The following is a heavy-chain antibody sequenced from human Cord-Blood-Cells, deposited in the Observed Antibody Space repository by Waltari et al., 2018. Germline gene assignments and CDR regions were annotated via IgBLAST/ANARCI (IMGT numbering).Heavy chain of an antibody. CDR3: VRGSRPSRNWFDP. V-gene: IGHV4-61*01. CDR1: GGSVSSGNYY. Sequence: QVQLQESGPGLVKPSGTLSRTCTVSGGSVSSGNYYCIWIRQPPGKGLEWIGYIYYSGSTNYNPSLKSRVTISVDTSKNQFSLKLSSVTAADTAVYYCVRGSRPSRNWFDPWGQGTLVTVSS. CDR2: IYYSGST. J-gene: IGHJ5*02.